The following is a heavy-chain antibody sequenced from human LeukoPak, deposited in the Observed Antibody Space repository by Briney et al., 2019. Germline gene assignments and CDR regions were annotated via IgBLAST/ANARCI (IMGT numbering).Heavy chain of an antibody. CDR3: ATLYDIWSGSDLYFDY. J-gene: IGHJ4*02. CDR1: GYTFTGYY. V-gene: IGHV1-2*02. CDR2: IDPNNAGT. D-gene: IGHD3-3*01. Sequence: GASVKVSCNTSGYTFTGYYLHWFRHAPGQGLEWMGWIDPNNAGTKYGQKFQGRISMTSDTSINTAYMELSRLRSDDTAVYYCATLYDIWSGSDLYFDYWGQGTLVTVSS.